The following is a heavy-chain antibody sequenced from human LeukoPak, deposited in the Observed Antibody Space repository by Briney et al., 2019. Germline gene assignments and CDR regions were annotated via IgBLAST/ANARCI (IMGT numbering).Heavy chain of an antibody. CDR3: AREVGALDY. V-gene: IGHV3-23*01. J-gene: IGHJ4*02. Sequence: GGSLRLSCAASGFTFSTFAVSWVRQAPGKGLEWVSIISDNGDSTYYADSVKGRFTTSRDNSKDTLYLQMNSLRAEDTAVYYCAREVGALDYWGQGTLVTVSS. CDR2: ISDNGDST. D-gene: IGHD1-26*01. CDR1: GFTFSTFA.